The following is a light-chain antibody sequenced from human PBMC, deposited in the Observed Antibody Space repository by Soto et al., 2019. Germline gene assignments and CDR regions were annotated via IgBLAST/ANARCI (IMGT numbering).Light chain of an antibody. J-gene: IGKJ2*01. CDR3: QKYKSAPYT. CDR1: QGISSY. Sequence: DIQMTQSPSSLSASAGDRVTITCRASQGISSYLAWYQQKPGKVPKLLIYGASTLQSGVPPRFSGSGSGTDFTLTISSLQPEDVATYYCQKYKSAPYTFGQGTKLEIK. CDR2: GAS. V-gene: IGKV1-27*01.